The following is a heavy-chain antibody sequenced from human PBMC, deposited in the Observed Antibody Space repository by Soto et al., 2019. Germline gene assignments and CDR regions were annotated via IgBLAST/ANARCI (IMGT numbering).Heavy chain of an antibody. CDR1: GVTFSSYA. Sequence: PGGSRRLSCAASGVTFSSYAMSWVRQAPGKGLEGGSAISGSGGSTYYADSVKGRFTISSDNSKNTRYLQMNSLRAEDTAVYYCAKEGSGVSQLNLDSWGQGTLVTVSS. D-gene: IGHD2-8*01. J-gene: IGHJ4*02. CDR3: AKEGSGVSQLNLDS. CDR2: ISGSGGST. V-gene: IGHV3-23*01.